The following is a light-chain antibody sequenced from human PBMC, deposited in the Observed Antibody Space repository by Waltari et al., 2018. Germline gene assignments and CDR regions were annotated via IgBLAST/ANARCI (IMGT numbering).Light chain of an antibody. CDR1: QSVSRA. CDR3: QHYVRLPAT. V-gene: IGKV3-20*01. J-gene: IGKJ1*01. Sequence: EIVLTQSPGTLSLSPGERATLSCRASQSVSRALAWYQQKPGQAPRLLIYVTSNRATGIPDRFSGSGSGTDFSLTISRLEPEDVAVYFCQHYVRLPATFGQGTKVEIK. CDR2: VTS.